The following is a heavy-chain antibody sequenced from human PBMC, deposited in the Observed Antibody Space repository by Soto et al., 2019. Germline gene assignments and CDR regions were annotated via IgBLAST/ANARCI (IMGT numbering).Heavy chain of an antibody. CDR1: GGSISSSSYY. J-gene: IGHJ4*02. CDR3: ARQRELAFDY. Sequence: SETLSLTCTVSGGSISSSSYYWGWIRQPPGKGLEWIGSIYYSGSTYYNPSLKSRVTISVDTSKNQFSLKLSSVTAADTAVYYCARQRELAFDYWGQGTLVTVSS. CDR2: IYYSGST. V-gene: IGHV4-39*01. D-gene: IGHD1-7*01.